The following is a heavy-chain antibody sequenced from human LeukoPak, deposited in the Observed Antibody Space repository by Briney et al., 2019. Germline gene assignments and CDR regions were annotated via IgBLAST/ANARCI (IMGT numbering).Heavy chain of an antibody. D-gene: IGHD6-13*01. CDR2: ISDSGGGT. J-gene: IGHJ4*02. V-gene: IGHV3-23*01. CDR3: AKNWGSSWYYFDY. CDR1: GFTFSSYA. Sequence: GGSLRLSCAASGFTFSSYAMSWVRQAPGQGLEWVSTISDSGGGTSYADSVKGRFTISRDNSKNTLCLQMNSLRADDTAVYYCAKNWGSSWYYFDYWGQGTLVTVSS.